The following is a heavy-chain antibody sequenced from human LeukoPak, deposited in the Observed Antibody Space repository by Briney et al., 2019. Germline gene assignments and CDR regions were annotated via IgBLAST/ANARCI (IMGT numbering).Heavy chain of an antibody. CDR3: ASSIAAAGTSFDY. J-gene: IGHJ4*02. CDR1: GYSFTSYW. Sequence: GESLKISCKGSGYSFTSYWIGWVRQMPGEGLEWMGIIYPGDSDTRYSPSFQGQVTISADKSISTAYLQWSSLKASDTAMYYCASSIAAAGTSFDYWGQGTLVTVSS. V-gene: IGHV5-51*01. D-gene: IGHD6-13*01. CDR2: IYPGDSDT.